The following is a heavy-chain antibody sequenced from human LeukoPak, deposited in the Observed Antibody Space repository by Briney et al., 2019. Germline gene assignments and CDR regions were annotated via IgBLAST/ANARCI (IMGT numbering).Heavy chain of an antibody. CDR2: IYHSGST. J-gene: IGHJ4*02. CDR1: GGSISSSNW. Sequence: SETLSLTCAVSGGSISSSNWWSWVRQPPGKGLEWIGEIYHSGSTNYNPSLKSRVTISVDKSKNQFSLKLSSVTAADTAVYYCARVEVKGYGPNQRELLDIFDYWGQGTLVTVSS. CDR3: ARVEVKGYGPNQRELLDIFDY. D-gene: IGHD3-10*01. V-gene: IGHV4-4*02.